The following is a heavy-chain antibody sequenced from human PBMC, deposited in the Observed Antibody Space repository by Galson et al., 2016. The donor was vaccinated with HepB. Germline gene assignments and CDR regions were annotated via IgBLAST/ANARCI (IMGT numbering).Heavy chain of an antibody. CDR3: ASDSSSGYFLES. CDR1: GFPFSRYW. D-gene: IGHD6-13*01. Sequence: SLRLSCAASGFPFSRYWMHWVRQGPGKGLVWVSRVNNDGSSTIYADSVRGRFTISRDNAKNMLYLEMNSLRAEDTAVYYCASDSSSGYFLESWGQGALVTVSS. J-gene: IGHJ4*02. V-gene: IGHV3-74*01. CDR2: VNNDGSST.